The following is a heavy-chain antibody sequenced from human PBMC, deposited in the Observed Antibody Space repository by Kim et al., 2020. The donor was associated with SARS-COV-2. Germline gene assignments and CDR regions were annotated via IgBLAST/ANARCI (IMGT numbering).Heavy chain of an antibody. J-gene: IGHJ6*01. CDR3: ARASAMFDLYYYGMDV. CDR1: GFTFSGHW. CDR2: IKQDGSQK. Sequence: GGSLRPSCVVSGFTFSGHWMSWVRQAPGKGLEWVANIKQDGSQKHYVDSVKGRFTISRDNAKTSLYLQMNSLRAEDTAVYYCARASAMFDLYYYGMDVWG. D-gene: IGHD3-10*02. V-gene: IGHV3-7*01.